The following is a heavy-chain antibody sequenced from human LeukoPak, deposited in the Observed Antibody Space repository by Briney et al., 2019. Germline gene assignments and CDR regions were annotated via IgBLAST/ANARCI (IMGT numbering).Heavy chain of an antibody. CDR3: ARLLHYERSVYRPVDC. D-gene: IGHD5/OR15-5a*01. V-gene: IGHV3-7*01. Sequence: GGSLRLXCAASGFTCSSHSMSWVRQAPGKGLEWVANVKEDGSEENYVDSVKGRFTISRDNAVKSLYLQMNSLRAEDTAVYFCARLLHYERSVYRPVDCWGQGTLVAVSS. CDR2: VKEDGSEE. J-gene: IGHJ4*02. CDR1: GFTCSSHS.